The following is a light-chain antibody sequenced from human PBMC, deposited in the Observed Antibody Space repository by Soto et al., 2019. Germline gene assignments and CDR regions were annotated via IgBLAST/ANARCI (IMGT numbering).Light chain of an antibody. CDR2: DVS. CDR3: SSYTSSSPLV. CDR1: SSDVGGYNY. Sequence: QSALTQPASVSGSPGQWITISCTGTSSDVGGYNYVSWYQQHPGKAPKLMFYDVSNRPSGVSNRFSGSKSGNTASLTISGLQAEDEADYYCSSYTSSSPLVFGTGTKLTVL. J-gene: IGLJ1*01. V-gene: IGLV2-14*01.